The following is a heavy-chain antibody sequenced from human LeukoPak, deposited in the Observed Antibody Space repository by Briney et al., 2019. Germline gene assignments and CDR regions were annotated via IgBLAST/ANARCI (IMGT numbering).Heavy chain of an antibody. CDR2: ITPLFGTA. Sequence: SVKVSCKASGGTFSKYTISWVRQRPGQGLEWMGGITPLFGTANYAQKFQGRVTITADESASTAYMELSSLRSEDTAIYYCARDRPHNWFDPWGQGTLVTVSS. CDR3: ARDRPHNWFDP. J-gene: IGHJ5*02. V-gene: IGHV1-69*13. CDR1: GGTFSKYT.